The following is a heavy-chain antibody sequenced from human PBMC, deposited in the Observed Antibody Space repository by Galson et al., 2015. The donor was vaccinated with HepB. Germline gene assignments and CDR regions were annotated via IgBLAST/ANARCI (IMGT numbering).Heavy chain of an antibody. Sequence: SLRLSCAASGFTFSGSAIHWVRQASGRELEWIGRIGSKANSYATAYVASVRGRFTISRDDSKNTAFLQLNSLKTDDTAVYYCTRMGDLSGYSSLWGQGTLVTVSS. J-gene: IGHJ4*02. CDR1: GFTFSGSA. V-gene: IGHV3-73*01. CDR3: TRMGDLSGYSSL. D-gene: IGHD6-13*01. CDR2: IGSKANSYAT.